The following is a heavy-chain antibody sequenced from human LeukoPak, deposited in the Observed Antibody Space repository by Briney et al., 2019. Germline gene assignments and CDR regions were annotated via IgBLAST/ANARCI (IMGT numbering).Heavy chain of an antibody. CDR1: GFTVSSNY. V-gene: IGHV3-53*04. CDR3: ARVRYCSGTSCYGIFDY. J-gene: IGHJ4*02. CDR2: IYSGGST. D-gene: IGHD2-2*01. Sequence: PGGSLRLSCAASGFTVSSNYMSWVRQAPGKGLEWVSVIYSGGSTYYADSVKGRFTISRHNSKNTLYLQMNSLRAEDTAVYYCARVRYCSGTSCYGIFDYWGQGTLVTVSS.